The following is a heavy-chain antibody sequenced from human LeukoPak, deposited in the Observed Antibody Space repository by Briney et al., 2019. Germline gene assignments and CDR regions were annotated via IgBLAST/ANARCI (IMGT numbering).Heavy chain of an antibody. CDR3: ARDEREIAVAGT. CDR2: IIPVFGTV. D-gene: IGHD6-19*01. Sequence: SVKVSCKGSGGTFSSYTIHWVRQAPGQGLEWMGGIIPVFGTVNYAQKLQGRVTITTDESTSTAYMELSSLRSEDTAVYYCARDEREIAVAGTWGQGTLVTVSS. CDR1: GGTFSSYT. J-gene: IGHJ4*02. V-gene: IGHV1-69*05.